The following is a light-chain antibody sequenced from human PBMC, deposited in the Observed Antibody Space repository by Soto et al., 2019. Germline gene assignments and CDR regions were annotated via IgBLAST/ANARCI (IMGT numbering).Light chain of an antibody. J-gene: IGKJ1*01. CDR2: GAS. V-gene: IGKV3-15*01. CDR1: QSVSSN. Sequence: ELVMTQSPATLSVSPGERATLSCMASQSVSSNLAWYQQKPGQAPRLLIYGASTRATGIPARFSGSGSGTEFTLTISSLQSEDFAVYYCQQYNNWPQTFGQGTKVDI. CDR3: QQYNNWPQT.